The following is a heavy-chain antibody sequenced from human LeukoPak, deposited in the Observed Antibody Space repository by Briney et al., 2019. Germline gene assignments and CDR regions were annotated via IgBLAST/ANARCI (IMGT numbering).Heavy chain of an antibody. D-gene: IGHD3-10*01. J-gene: IGHJ4*02. V-gene: IGHV3-9*01. CDR1: GFTFDDYA. Sequence: SGGSLRLSCAASGFTFDDYAMHWVRQAPGKGLEWVSGISWNSGSIGYADSVKGRFTISRDNAKNSLYLQMNSLRAEDTALYYCAKGGFGELLISSGFGYWGQGTLVTVSS. CDR3: AKGGFGELLISSGFGY. CDR2: ISWNSGSI.